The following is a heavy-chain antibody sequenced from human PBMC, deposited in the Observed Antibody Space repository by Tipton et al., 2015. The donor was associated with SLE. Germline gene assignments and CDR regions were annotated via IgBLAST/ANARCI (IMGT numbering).Heavy chain of an antibody. J-gene: IGHJ6*03. Sequence: QVQLVQSGAEVKKPGASVKVSCKASGYTFTDHYIHWVRQAPGQGLEWMGWINANNGATNYAHTFQGRVTMTRDTSIRTAYMELSSLRPDDTAVFYCARDSQGDGQYYYHMDVWGKGTTVTVSS. CDR3: ARDSQGDGQYYYHMDV. V-gene: IGHV1-2*02. CDR1: GYTFTDHY. CDR2: INANNGAT. D-gene: IGHD3-16*01.